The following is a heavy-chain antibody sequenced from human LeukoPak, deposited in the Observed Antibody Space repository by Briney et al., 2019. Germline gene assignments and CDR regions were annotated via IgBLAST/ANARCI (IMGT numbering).Heavy chain of an antibody. CDR2: IYSDDDK. CDR1: GFSLSNSRVV. Sequence: ASGPTLVNPTQTLTLTCTVSGFSLSNSRVVVGWVRQPPGKALEWLAVIYSDDDKRHSPSLKSRLTITKDTSKNQVVLTMTNMDPVDTATYYCVHRHDSSSWYGSFDYWGQGTLVTVSS. D-gene: IGHD6-13*01. J-gene: IGHJ4*02. V-gene: IGHV2-5*02. CDR3: VHRHDSSSWYGSFDY.